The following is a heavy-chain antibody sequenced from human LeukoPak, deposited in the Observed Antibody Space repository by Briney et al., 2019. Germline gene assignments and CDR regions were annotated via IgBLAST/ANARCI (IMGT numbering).Heavy chain of an antibody. J-gene: IGHJ6*03. V-gene: IGHV4-34*01. CDR3: ARGPYYGSGSYYYYYYYMDV. CDR1: GGSFSGYY. Sequence: SETLSLTCAVYGGSFSGYYWSWIRQPPGKGLEWIGEINHSGSTNYNPSLKSRVTISVDTSKNQFSLKLSSVTAADTAVYYCARGPYYGSGSYYYYYYYMDVWGKGTTVTVSS. D-gene: IGHD3-10*01. CDR2: INHSGST.